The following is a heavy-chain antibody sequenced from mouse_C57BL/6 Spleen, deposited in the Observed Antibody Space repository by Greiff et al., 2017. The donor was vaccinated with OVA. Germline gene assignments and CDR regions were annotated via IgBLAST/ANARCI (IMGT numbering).Heavy chain of an antibody. Sequence: VQLQQSGPGLVQPSQSLSITCTVSGFSLNSYGVHWVRQSPGKGLEWLGVIWSGGNTDYNAAFISRLGISKDNSKSQVFFKMNSLQADDTAIYYCARQYFDYWGQGTTLTVSS. V-gene: IGHV2-2*01. J-gene: IGHJ2*01. CDR2: IWSGGNT. CDR1: GFSLNSYG. D-gene: IGHD2-10*02. CDR3: ARQYFDY.